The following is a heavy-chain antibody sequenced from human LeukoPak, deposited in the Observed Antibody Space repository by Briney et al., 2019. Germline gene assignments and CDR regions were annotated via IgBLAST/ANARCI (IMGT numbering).Heavy chain of an antibody. J-gene: IGHJ4*02. CDR3: ARGARWAYYFDY. Sequence: GGSLRLSCAASGFTFSNYSMNWVRQAPGKGLEWVSSISSSSSYIYYADSVKGRFTISRDNANNSVFLQMNNLRAEDSAIYYCARGARWAYYFDYWGQGSLVTVSS. CDR1: GFTFSNYS. V-gene: IGHV3-21*04. D-gene: IGHD4-23*01. CDR2: ISSSSSYI.